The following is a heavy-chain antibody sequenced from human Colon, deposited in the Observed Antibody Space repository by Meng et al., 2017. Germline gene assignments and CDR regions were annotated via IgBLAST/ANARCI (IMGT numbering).Heavy chain of an antibody. D-gene: IGHD6-19*01. CDR3: ARQAGSSSGWYYFDF. CDR1: GYTFNNYW. V-gene: IGHV5-51*01. Sequence: GESLKISCKGSGYTFNNYWIAWARQMHGKGLEWMGIIYPDDSDTSYSPSFQGQVTISADRSVNTAYLQWSSLKASDEAMYFCARQAGSSSGWYYFDFWGQGTLVTVSS. J-gene: IGHJ4*02. CDR2: IYPDDSDT.